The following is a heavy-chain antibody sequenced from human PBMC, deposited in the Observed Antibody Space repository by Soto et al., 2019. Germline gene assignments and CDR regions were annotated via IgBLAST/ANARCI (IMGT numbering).Heavy chain of an antibody. CDR1: GFTFSDYY. CDR3: ARVRGVVTYGAYGMDV. V-gene: IGHV3-11*06. J-gene: IGHJ6*02. CDR2: ISSSSSYT. D-gene: IGHD3-3*01. Sequence: PGGSLRLSCAASGFTFSDYYMIWIRQAPGKGLEWVSYISSSSSYTNYADSVKGRFTISRDNAKNSLYLQMNSLRAEDTAVYYCARVRGVVTYGAYGMDVWGQGTTVTVSS.